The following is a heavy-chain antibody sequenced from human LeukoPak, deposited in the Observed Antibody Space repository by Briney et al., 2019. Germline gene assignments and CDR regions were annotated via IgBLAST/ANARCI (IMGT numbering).Heavy chain of an antibody. J-gene: IGHJ6*02. CDR2: ISFDGNKK. D-gene: IGHD3-22*01. CDR3: ARENRRVTGAYYADSYNYGMDV. Sequence: PGGSLRLSCAASGFTFSSYGMHWVRQAPGKGLEWVAVISFDGNKKYYADSVKGRFTISRDLSKNTLYVQMHSLRAEDTAVYYCARENRRVTGAYYADSYNYGMDVWGQGTTVTVSS. V-gene: IGHV3-30*03. CDR1: GFTFSSYG.